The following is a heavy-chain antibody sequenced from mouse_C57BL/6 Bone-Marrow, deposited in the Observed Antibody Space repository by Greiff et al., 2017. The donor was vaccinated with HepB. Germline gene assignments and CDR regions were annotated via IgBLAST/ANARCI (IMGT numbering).Heavy chain of an antibody. V-gene: IGHV1-15*01. CDR1: GYTFTDYE. J-gene: IGHJ2*01. Sequence: VQLQQSGAELVRPGASVTLSCKASGYTFTDYEMHWVKQTPVHGLEWIGAIDPETGGTAYNQKFKGKAILTADKSSSTAYMELRSLTSEDSAVYYCTRRGWLLLLDYWGQGTTLTVSS. CDR2: IDPETGGT. CDR3: TRRGWLLLLDY. D-gene: IGHD2-3*01.